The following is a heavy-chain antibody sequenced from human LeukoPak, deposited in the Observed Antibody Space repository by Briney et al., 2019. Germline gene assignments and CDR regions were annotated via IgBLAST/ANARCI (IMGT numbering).Heavy chain of an antibody. CDR2: IRNDGSDT. J-gene: IGHJ3*02. V-gene: IGHV3-74*01. CDR1: GFSFSDTW. CDR3: AKHDSSTSRRRRTTIGAFDI. Sequence: GGSLRLSCAASGFSFSDTWMHWVRQAPGKGLVWVSRIRNDGSDTRYAESVKGRFTITRDNAKTTLYLKMTSLRAEDTAIYYCAKHDSSTSRRRRTTIGAFDIWGQGTMVTVSS. D-gene: IGHD2-2*01.